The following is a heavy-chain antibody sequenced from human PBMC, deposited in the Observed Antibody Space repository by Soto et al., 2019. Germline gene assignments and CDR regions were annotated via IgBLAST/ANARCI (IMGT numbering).Heavy chain of an antibody. J-gene: IGHJ4*02. V-gene: IGHV1-18*01. Sequence: QVQLVQSGAAGQKPGASVKDSCKASGYTFTNFGISWVRQATGQGLEKMVWISAYNGNTNYAQKFQGRVTMTTDTYPRTAYLEVRTMRFDDTAVYYCARGVTTIDYCGQGALVTVSA. CDR2: ISAYNGNT. CDR3: ARGVTTIDY. CDR1: GYTFTNFG. D-gene: IGHD4-17*01.